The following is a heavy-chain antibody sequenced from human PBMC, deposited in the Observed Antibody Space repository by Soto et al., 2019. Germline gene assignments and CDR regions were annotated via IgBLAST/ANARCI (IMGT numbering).Heavy chain of an antibody. D-gene: IGHD2-15*01. V-gene: IGHV3-23*01. Sequence: PGGSLRLSCAASGFTFSSYAMSWVRQAPGKGLEWVSAIGGSGGSTYYADSVKGRFTISRDNSKNTLYLQMNSLRAEDTAVYYCAKDRGYCSGGSCYFDYWGQGTLVTVSS. CDR1: GFTFSSYA. J-gene: IGHJ4*02. CDR3: AKDRGYCSGGSCYFDY. CDR2: IGGSGGST.